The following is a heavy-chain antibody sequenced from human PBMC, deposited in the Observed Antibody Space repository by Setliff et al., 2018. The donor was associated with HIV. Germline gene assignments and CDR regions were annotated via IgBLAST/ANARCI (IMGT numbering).Heavy chain of an antibody. Sequence: SETLSLTCAVSGGSISTSHWWNWVRQSPGKGLEWIGEIYHSGITNYNPSLKSRVTISVDTSQNQFSLRLSSVTAADTAVYYCARGSGRFCSGGRCSAFDYWGQGTLVTVSS. V-gene: IGHV4-4*02. J-gene: IGHJ4*02. CDR1: GGSISTSHW. CDR3: ARGSGRFCSGGRCSAFDY. CDR2: IYHSGIT. D-gene: IGHD2-15*01.